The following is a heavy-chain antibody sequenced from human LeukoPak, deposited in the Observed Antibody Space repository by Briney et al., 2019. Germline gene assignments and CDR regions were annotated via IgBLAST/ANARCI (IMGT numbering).Heavy chain of an antibody. CDR1: GGSISNYY. Sequence: SETLSLTCTVSGGSISNYYWTRIRQPPGKGLEWIGYIYDSGSTKYNPSLNSRVTISLDTSKNQFSLMLRSLTAADTAVYYCARRYTASPGERFDYWGQGTLVTVSS. D-gene: IGHD2-2*02. CDR3: ARRYTASPGERFDY. V-gene: IGHV4-59*08. J-gene: IGHJ4*02. CDR2: IYDSGST.